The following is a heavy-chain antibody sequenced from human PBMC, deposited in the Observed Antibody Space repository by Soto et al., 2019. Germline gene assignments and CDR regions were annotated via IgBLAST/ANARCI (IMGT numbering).Heavy chain of an antibody. CDR1: GFTLSTSGIF. J-gene: IGHJ6*04. D-gene: IGHD3-10*01. V-gene: IGHV2-70*01. Sequence: PTVTVRLSRTFSGFTLSTSGIFVSWIRQPPGKALEWLALIDWDDDKYYSTSLKTRLTISKDTSKNQVVLTMTNMDPVDTAPYYCARRRGKYYYGSGSYYKNDYGMDVWGKGTTFTVSS. CDR3: ARRRGKYYYGSGSYYKNDYGMDV. CDR2: IDWDDDK.